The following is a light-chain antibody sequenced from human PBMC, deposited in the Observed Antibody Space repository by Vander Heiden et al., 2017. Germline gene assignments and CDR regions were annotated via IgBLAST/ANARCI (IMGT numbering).Light chain of an antibody. CDR2: DAS. J-gene: IGKJ5*01. Sequence: EIVLTQSPDTRSLSPGERATLSCRASQSVSSYLAWYQQKPGQAPRLLIYDASNRATGIPARFSGSGSGTDFTLTISSLEPEDFAVYYCQQRSNWPTFRHGIRLEIK. CDR3: QQRSNWPT. V-gene: IGKV3-11*01. CDR1: QSVSSY.